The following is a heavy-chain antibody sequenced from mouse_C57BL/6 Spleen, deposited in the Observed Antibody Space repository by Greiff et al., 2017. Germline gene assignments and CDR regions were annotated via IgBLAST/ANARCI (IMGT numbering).Heavy chain of an antibody. CDR2: IHPSDSDT. D-gene: IGHD2-4*01. Sequence: QVQLQQPGAELVKPGASVKVSCKASGYTFTSYWMHWVKQRPGQGLEWIGRIHPSDSDTNYNQKFKGKATLTVDKSSSTAYMQLSSLTSEDSAVYYCAIILYDYDGCAYWGQGTLVTVSA. CDR3: AIILYDYDGCAY. CDR1: GYTFTSYW. V-gene: IGHV1-74*01. J-gene: IGHJ3*01.